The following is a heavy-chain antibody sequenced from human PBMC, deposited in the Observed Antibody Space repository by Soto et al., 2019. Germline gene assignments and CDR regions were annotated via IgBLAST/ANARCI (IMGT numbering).Heavy chain of an antibody. CDR1: DYNFIGYS. D-gene: IGHD3-3*01. J-gene: IGHJ4*02. CDR3: ARPPYDLWSGNYGGDYFDS. V-gene: IGHV1-2*02. Sequence: QVQLVQSGAEVRKPGASVKVSCKGSDYNFIGYSIHWLRQAPGQGLEWMGWINPNNGGTTYAQKFQGRVTMTRDTSISTAYMELSRLRFDDTAVYFCARPPYDLWSGNYGGDYFDSWGQGTLVIVSS. CDR2: INPNNGGT.